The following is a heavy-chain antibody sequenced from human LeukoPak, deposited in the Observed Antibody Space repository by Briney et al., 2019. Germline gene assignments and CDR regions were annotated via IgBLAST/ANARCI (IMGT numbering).Heavy chain of an antibody. CDR1: GFTFDDYA. V-gene: IGHV3-9*03. CDR2: ISWNSGSI. CDR3: AKDSSDAFDI. Sequence: PGGSLRLSCAASGFTFDDYAMHWVRQAPGKGLEWVSGISWNSGSIGYADSVKGRFTISRDNAKNSLYLQMNSLRAEDMALYCCAKDSSDAFDIWGQGTMVTVSS. J-gene: IGHJ3*02.